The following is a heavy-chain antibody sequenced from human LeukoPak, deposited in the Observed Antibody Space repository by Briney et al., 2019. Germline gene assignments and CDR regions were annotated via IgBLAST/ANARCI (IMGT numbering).Heavy chain of an antibody. CDR1: GFTFSSYA. D-gene: IGHD6-6*01. J-gene: IGHJ6*02. Sequence: GRPLRLSCAASGFTFSSYAMHWVRQAPGKGLEWVAVISYDGSNKYYADSVKGRFTISTDNSKNTLYLQMNSLRAEDTAVYYCARDPYSSSEDYYYYGMDVWGQGTTVTVSS. V-gene: IGHV3-30-3*01. CDR2: ISYDGSNK. CDR3: ARDPYSSSEDYYYYGMDV.